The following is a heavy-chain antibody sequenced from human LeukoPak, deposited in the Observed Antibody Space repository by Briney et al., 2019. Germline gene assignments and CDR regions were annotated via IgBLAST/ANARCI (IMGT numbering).Heavy chain of an antibody. D-gene: IGHD3-22*01. CDR3: AKEQHYYDSSGLVDY. V-gene: IGHV3-23*01. CDR1: GFTFSSYG. CDR2: ISGSGGST. Sequence: GGSLRLSCAASGFTFSSYGMGWVRQAPGKGLEWVSAISGSGGSTYYADSVKGRFTISRDNSKNTLYLQMNSLRAEDTAVYYCAKEQHYYDSSGLVDYWGQGTLVTVSS. J-gene: IGHJ4*02.